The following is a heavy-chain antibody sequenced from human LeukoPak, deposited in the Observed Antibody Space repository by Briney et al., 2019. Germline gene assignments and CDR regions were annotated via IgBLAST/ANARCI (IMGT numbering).Heavy chain of an antibody. J-gene: IGHJ4*02. CDR2: ISSSSSTI. CDR1: GFTFSSYS. Sequence: HSGGSLRLSCAASGFTFSSYSMNWVRQAPGKGLEWVSYISSSSSTIYYADSVKGRFTISRDNAKNSLYLQMNSLRAEDTAVYYCARDYGGSSFDYWGQGTLVTVSS. D-gene: IGHD1-26*01. V-gene: IGHV3-48*01. CDR3: ARDYGGSSFDY.